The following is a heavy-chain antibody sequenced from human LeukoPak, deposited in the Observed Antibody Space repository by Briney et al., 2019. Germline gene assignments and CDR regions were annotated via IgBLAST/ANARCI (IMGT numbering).Heavy chain of an antibody. CDR2: INHSGST. V-gene: IGHV4-34*01. CDR1: GGSFSGYY. J-gene: IGHJ5*02. Sequence: PSETLSLTCAVYGGSFSGYYWSWIRQPPGKGLEWIGEINHSGSTNYNPSLKSRVTISVDTSKNQFSLKLSSVTAADTAVYYCARRGTITMVRGVMTPRNWFDPWGQGTLVTVSS. CDR3: ARRGTITMVRGVMTPRNWFDP. D-gene: IGHD3-10*01.